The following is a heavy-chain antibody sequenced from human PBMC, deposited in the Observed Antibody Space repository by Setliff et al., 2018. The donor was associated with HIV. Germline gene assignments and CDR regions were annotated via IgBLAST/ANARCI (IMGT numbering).Heavy chain of an antibody. CDR2: IHYNGRT. D-gene: IGHD2-2*02. CDR3: ARYTSKVDWFDP. Sequence: SETLSLTCTVSGGSISGSYYYWGWIRQPPGKGLEWIAIIHYNGRTYYDPSLKSRVTIFVDTSKTQFYLKLRSVTASDTAVYYCARYTSKVDWFDPWGQGTLVTSPQ. J-gene: IGHJ5*02. V-gene: IGHV4-39*01. CDR1: GGSISGSYYY.